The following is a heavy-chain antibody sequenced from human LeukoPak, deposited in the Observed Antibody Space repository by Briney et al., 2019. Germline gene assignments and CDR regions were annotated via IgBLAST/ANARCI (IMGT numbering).Heavy chain of an antibody. CDR2: FDPEDGET. CDR1: GYTLTELS. J-gene: IGHJ4*02. V-gene: IGHV1-24*01. Sequence: GASVKVSCKVSGYTLTELSMHWVRQAPGKGLEWMGGFDPEDGETIYAQKFQGRVTMTEDTSTDTAYMELSSLRSEDTAVYYCATQLITFGGVIVIGWGQGTLVTGSS. D-gene: IGHD3-16*02. CDR3: ATQLITFGGVIVIG.